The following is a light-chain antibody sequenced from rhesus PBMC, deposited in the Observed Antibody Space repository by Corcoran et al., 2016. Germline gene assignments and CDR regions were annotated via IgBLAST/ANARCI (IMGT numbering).Light chain of an antibody. CDR1: SSDVGGYNY. CDR2: GVS. CDR3: CSYTTSSTYI. V-gene: IGLV2S7*01. Sequence: QAAPTQPPSVSGSPGQSVTISCTGTSSDVGGYNYVSWYQQHPGKAPKLMIYGVSKRPSGVSDRFSGSKSGNTASLTISGLQAEDEAEYYCCSYTTSSTYIFGAGTRLTVL. J-gene: IGLJ1*01.